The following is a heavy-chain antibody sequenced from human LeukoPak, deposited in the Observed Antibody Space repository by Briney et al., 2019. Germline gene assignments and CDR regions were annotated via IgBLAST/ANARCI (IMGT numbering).Heavy chain of an antibody. CDR1: GGSFSGYY. Sequence: SETLSLTCAVYGGSFSGYYWSWIRQPPGKGLEWIGEINHSGSTNYNPSLKSRVTISVDTSKNQFSLKLSSVTAADTAVYYCARDNGIAAALDPWGQGTLVTVSS. CDR3: ARDNGIAAALDP. CDR2: INHSGST. D-gene: IGHD6-13*01. J-gene: IGHJ5*02. V-gene: IGHV4-34*01.